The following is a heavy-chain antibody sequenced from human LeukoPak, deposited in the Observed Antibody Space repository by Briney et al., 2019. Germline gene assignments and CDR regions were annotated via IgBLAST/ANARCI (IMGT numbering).Heavy chain of an antibody. V-gene: IGHV4-39*07. D-gene: IGHD5-24*01. Sequence: SETLSLTCTVSGGSISSSSYYWGWLRQPPGKGLEWIGSIYYSGSTYYNTSLKSRVTISVDTSKNQFSLKLSSVTAADTAVYYCARGSYYSAVDVEMATTNFDYWGQGTLVTVSS. CDR1: GGSISSSSYY. CDR3: ARGSYYSAVDVEMATTNFDY. CDR2: IYYSGST. J-gene: IGHJ4*02.